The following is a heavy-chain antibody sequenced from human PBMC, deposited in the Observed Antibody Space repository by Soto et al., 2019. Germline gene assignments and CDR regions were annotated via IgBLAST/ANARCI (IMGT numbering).Heavy chain of an antibody. V-gene: IGHV1-69*04. D-gene: IGHD2-21*01. CDR2: IVPALGLV. CDR3: AREIAANVFHL. CDR1: GGDFKNDG. Sequence: QVQLVHSGAEVQKPGSSVKVSCKTSGGDFKNDGTSWMRQVPGQGLEWMGGIVPALGLVKYGQFLQGRVTITADEGRSTTYMELSGLRAEDTAVYYCAREIAANVFHLWGQGTLVLV. J-gene: IGHJ1*01.